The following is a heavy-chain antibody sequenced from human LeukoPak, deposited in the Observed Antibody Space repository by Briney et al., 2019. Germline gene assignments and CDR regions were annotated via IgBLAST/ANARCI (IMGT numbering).Heavy chain of an antibody. CDR1: GYTLTELS. J-gene: IGHJ5*02. CDR2: FDPEDGET. V-gene: IGHV1-24*01. CDR3: ATVSGWYRGWFDP. Sequence: ASVNVSCKVSGYTLTELSMHWVRQAPGKGLEWMGGFDPEDGETIYAQKFQGRVTMTEDTSTDTAYMELSSLRSEDTAVYYCATVSGWYRGWFDPWGQGTLVTVSS. D-gene: IGHD6-19*01.